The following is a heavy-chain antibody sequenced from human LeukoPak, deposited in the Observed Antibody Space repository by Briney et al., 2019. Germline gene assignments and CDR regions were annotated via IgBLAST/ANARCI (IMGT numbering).Heavy chain of an antibody. J-gene: IGHJ6*04. CDR3: ATELGKNGYDPGDYGMDV. Sequence: ASVKVSCKVSGYTLTELSMHWVQQAPGKGLEWMGGFDPEDGETIYAQKFQGRVTMTEDTSTDTAYMELSSLRSEDTAVYYCATELGKNGYDPGDYGMDVWGKGTTVTVSS. D-gene: IGHD5-12*01. CDR2: FDPEDGET. V-gene: IGHV1-24*01. CDR1: GYTLTELS.